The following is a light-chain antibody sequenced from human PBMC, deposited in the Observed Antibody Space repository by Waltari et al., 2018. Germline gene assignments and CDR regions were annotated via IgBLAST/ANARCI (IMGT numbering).Light chain of an antibody. CDR2: GAS. Sequence: EIVLTQSPGTISLSPGERATHSCRASQSVRSSYLAWYQQKPGQAPRLLIYGASSRATGIPDRFSGSGSGTDFTLTISRLEPEDFAVYYCQQYGSSPLTFGGGTKVEIK. J-gene: IGKJ4*01. CDR1: QSVRSSY. V-gene: IGKV3-20*01. CDR3: QQYGSSPLT.